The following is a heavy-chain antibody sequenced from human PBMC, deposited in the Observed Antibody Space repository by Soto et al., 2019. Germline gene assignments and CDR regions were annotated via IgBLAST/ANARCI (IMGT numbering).Heavy chain of an antibody. V-gene: IGHV4-59*08. Sequence: QVQLQESGPGLVKPSETLSLTCTVSGGSISSYSWSWIRQPPGKGLEWIGHIYYSGSTNYNPSLKRRLTISVDTSKNQFSLKLSSGTAADPAVYYCARRGYSGYDPRLAAFDIWGQGTMVTVSS. D-gene: IGHD5-12*01. CDR3: ARRGYSGYDPRLAAFDI. CDR1: GGSISSYS. CDR2: IYYSGST. J-gene: IGHJ3*02.